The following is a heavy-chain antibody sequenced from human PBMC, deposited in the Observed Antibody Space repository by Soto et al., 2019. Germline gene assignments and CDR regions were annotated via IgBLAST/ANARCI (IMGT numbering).Heavy chain of an antibody. CDR2: TYYRSKWYN. J-gene: IGHJ5*02. CDR1: GDSVSSNSAA. Sequence: SQTLSLTCAISGDSVSSNSAAWNWIRQSPSRGLEWLGRTYYRSKWYNDYAVSVKSRITINPDTSKNQFSLQLNSVTPEDTAVYYCAREGEVVKGLGRYNWFDPWGQGTLVTVSS. V-gene: IGHV6-1*01. D-gene: IGHD3-22*01. CDR3: AREGEVVKGLGRYNWFDP.